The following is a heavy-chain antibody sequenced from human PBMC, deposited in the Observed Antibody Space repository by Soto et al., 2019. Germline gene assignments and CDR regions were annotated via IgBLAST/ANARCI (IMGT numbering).Heavy chain of an antibody. J-gene: IGHJ6*02. D-gene: IGHD3-3*01. CDR1: GFTFSSHV. CDR2: ISYDGNNK. V-gene: IGHV3-30*03. Sequence: PGGSLRLSCAASGFTFSSHVXHWVRQAPGKGLEWVAIISYDGNNKYYADSVKGRFTISRDNSKNTLYLQMNSLRAEDTAVYYCARESGSLGYGMDVWGQGTTVTVSS. CDR3: ARESGSLGYGMDV.